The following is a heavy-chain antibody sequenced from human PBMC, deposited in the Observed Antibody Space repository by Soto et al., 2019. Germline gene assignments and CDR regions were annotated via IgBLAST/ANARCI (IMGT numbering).Heavy chain of an antibody. V-gene: IGHV3-49*03. J-gene: IGHJ6*02. CDR3: TRDNRAIVGPYYYYYGMDV. CDR2: IRSKAYGGTT. D-gene: IGHD2-15*01. Sequence: PGGSLRLSCTTSGFTFGNCAMSWFRQAPGKGLEWVGFIRSKAYGGTTEYAASVKGRFTISRDDSKSIAYLQMNSLKTEDTAVYYCTRDNRAIVGPYYYYYGMDVWGQGTTVTVSS. CDR1: GFTFGNCA.